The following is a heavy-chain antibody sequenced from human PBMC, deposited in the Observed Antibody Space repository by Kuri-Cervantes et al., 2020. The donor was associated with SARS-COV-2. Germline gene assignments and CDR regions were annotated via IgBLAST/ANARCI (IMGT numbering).Heavy chain of an antibody. D-gene: IGHD3-10*01. CDR3: ARELVGAFDI. J-gene: IGHJ3*02. V-gene: IGHV3-30-3*01. CDR1: GFTFASYA. CDR2: ISYDGINK. Sequence: GGSLRLSCAASGFTFASYAMHWVRQAPGKGLEWVTLISYDGINKFYADSVKGRFTISRDNSKNTLYLQMNSLRAEDTAVYYCARELVGAFDIWGQGTMVTVSS.